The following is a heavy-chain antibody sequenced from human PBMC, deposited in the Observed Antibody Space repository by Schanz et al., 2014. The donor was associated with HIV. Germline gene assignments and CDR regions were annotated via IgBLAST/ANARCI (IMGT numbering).Heavy chain of an antibody. Sequence: QVQLVESGGGVVQPGRSLRVSCAASGFTFNSYGMHWVRQAPGKGLEWVAVISYDGSRKHFADSVKGRFIISRDNSKSTLSLQMNSLRAEDTAIYYCAKGYYSSYYYYGMDVWGQGTTVTVSS. CDR2: ISYDGSRK. J-gene: IGHJ6*02. V-gene: IGHV3-30*18. CDR3: AKGYYSSYYYYGMDV. CDR1: GFTFNSYG. D-gene: IGHD3-10*01.